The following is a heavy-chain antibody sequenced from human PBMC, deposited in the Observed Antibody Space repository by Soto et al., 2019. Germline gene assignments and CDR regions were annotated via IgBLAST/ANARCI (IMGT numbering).Heavy chain of an antibody. D-gene: IGHD2-8*02. V-gene: IGHV4-34*01. J-gene: IGHJ4*02. CDR1: GGSFSGYY. CDR2: INHSGST. Sequence: SETLSLTCAVYGGSFSGYYWTWIRQPPGTGLEWIGEINHSGSTNYNPSLKSRVTISVDTSKNQFSLKLTSVTAADTAVYYCARDKITGLFDYLRQGTLVTVSS. CDR3: ARDKITGLFDY.